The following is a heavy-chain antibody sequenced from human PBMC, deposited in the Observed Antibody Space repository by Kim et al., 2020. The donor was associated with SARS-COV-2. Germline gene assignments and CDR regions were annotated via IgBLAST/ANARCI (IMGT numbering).Heavy chain of an antibody. Sequence: GGSLRLSCAASGFTFSSYAMSWVRQAPGKGLEWVSAISGSGGSTYYADSVKGRFTISRDNSKNTLYLQMNSLRAEDTAVYYCAKGLGATTALFRMDVWGQGTTVTVSS. D-gene: IGHD1-26*01. J-gene: IGHJ6*02. CDR2: ISGSGGST. CDR3: AKGLGATTALFRMDV. CDR1: GFTFSSYA. V-gene: IGHV3-23*01.